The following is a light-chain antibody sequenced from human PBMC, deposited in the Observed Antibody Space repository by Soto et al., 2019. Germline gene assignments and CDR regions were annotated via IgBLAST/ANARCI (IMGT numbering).Light chain of an antibody. CDR2: GSS. V-gene: IGKV3-15*01. J-gene: IGKJ1*01. Sequence: EIVMTQSPATLSVSPGERATLSCRASQSVSNNLAWHQQKPGQAPRLLIYGSSTSATAIPARFRGSGSGTDFTPTISSLQSEDVALSYYQQYNKWPWTLGQGTKVEIK. CDR3: QQYNKWPWT. CDR1: QSVSNN.